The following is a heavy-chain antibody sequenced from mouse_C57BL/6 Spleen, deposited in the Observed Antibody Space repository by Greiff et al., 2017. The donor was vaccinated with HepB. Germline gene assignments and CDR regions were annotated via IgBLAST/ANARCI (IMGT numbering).Heavy chain of an antibody. Sequence: QVQLQQPGAELVKPGASVKMSCKASGYTFTSYWITWVKQRPGQGLEWIGDIYPGSGSTNYNEKFKSKATLTVDTSSSTAYMQLSSLTSEDSAVYYGARVSYYVPLYWYFDVWGTGTTVTVSS. CDR2: IYPGSGST. J-gene: IGHJ1*03. CDR1: GYTFTSYW. V-gene: IGHV1-55*01. CDR3: ARVSYYVPLYWYFDV. D-gene: IGHD1-1*01.